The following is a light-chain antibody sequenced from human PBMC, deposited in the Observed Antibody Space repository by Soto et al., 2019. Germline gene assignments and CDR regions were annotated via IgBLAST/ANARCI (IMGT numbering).Light chain of an antibody. CDR2: YAS. Sequence: DIQMTQSPSSLSASVGGRVTITCLASHDIGNYLNWYQQKPGKAPKLLIYYASNLETGVSSRFSGSGSGTDFTFTISSLQPEDIAKYFCQQYENLPRFIFGPGTTVDIK. V-gene: IGKV1-33*01. J-gene: IGKJ3*01. CDR3: QQYENLPRFI. CDR1: HDIGNY.